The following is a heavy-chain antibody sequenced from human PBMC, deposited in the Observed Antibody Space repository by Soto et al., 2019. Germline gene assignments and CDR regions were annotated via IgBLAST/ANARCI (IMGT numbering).Heavy chain of an antibody. D-gene: IGHD4-17*01. V-gene: IGHV4-31*03. J-gene: IGHJ6*02. Sequence: QVQLQESGPGLVKPSQTLSLTCTVSGGSISSGGYYWSWIRQHPGKGLEWIGYIYYSGSTYYNPSLKSRDTPSVDTSKNQFSLKVSSVTAADTGVYYCARGEPYTVTQEGGMDVWGQGTTVTVSS. CDR3: ARGEPYTVTQEGGMDV. CDR1: GGSISSGGYY. CDR2: IYYSGST.